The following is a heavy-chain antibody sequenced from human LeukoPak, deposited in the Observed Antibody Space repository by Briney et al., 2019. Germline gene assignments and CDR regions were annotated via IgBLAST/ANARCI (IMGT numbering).Heavy chain of an antibody. CDR3: ARVPNYYGSGSYRKGRWFDP. Sequence: SETLSLTCTVSGGSISSGDYYWSWIRQPPGKGLEWIGEINHGGSTNYNPSLKSRVTISVDTSKNQISLKLRSVTAADTAVYYCARVPNYYGSGSYRKGRWFDPWGQGTLVTVPS. D-gene: IGHD3-10*01. CDR2: INHGGST. CDR1: GGSISSGDYY. J-gene: IGHJ5*02. V-gene: IGHV4-39*07.